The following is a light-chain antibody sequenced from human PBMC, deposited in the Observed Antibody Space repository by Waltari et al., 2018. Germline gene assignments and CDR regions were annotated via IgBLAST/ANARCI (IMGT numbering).Light chain of an antibody. CDR1: SSNIGSNY. V-gene: IGLV1-47*01. Sequence: QSVLTQPPSASGTPGQRVTISCSGSSSNIGSNYVYWYQQLPGTAPKLLIYRNNQRSSGVPDRFAGSNAGTSASLAISGLRSEDEADYYWAAWDDSLSGVVFGGGTKLTVL. CDR2: RNN. J-gene: IGLJ2*01. CDR3: AAWDDSLSGVV.